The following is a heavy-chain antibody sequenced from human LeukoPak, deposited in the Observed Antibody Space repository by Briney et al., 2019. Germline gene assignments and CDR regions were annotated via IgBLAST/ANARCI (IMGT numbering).Heavy chain of an antibody. J-gene: IGHJ4*02. D-gene: IGHD6-19*01. Sequence: GGSLRLSCAASGFPFVDFAMHWVRQAPGKGLEWLSIISYNSGFIDYADSVKGRFTVSRDNAESSLYLHMNSLRPEDTAFYYCAKVPGKYSSGFFFDYWGQGILVTVSS. CDR3: AKVPGKYSSGFFFDY. V-gene: IGHV3-9*01. CDR1: GFPFVDFA. CDR2: ISYNSGFI.